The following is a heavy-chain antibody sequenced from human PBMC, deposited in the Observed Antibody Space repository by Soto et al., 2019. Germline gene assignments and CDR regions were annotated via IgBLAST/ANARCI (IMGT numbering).Heavy chain of an antibody. V-gene: IGHV4-30-2*01. CDR1: GGSISSGGSS. J-gene: IGHJ4*02. D-gene: IGHD5-12*01. CDR3: AAGGGLPRYY. Sequence: QLQLQESGSGLVKPSQTLYLTFAVSGGSISSGGSSWSWIRQPPGKGLEWSGYIYNSGSTYYNPSVKGRVNISVDRSKNQFSLKLSSVTAADTAVYFCAAGGGLPRYYWGQGTLVTVSS. CDR2: IYNSGST.